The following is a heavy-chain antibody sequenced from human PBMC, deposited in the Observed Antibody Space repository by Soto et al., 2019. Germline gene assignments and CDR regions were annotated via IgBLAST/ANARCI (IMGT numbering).Heavy chain of an antibody. Sequence: SVKVSCKASRGTFSSYAISWVRQAPGQGLEWMGGIIPIFGTANYAQKFQGRVTITADESTSTAYMELSSLRSEDTAVYYCAGRHYDSSGYYSRFSFDYWGQGTLVTVSS. CDR3: AGRHYDSSGYYSRFSFDY. V-gene: IGHV1-69*13. CDR2: IIPIFGTA. D-gene: IGHD3-22*01. CDR1: RGTFSSYA. J-gene: IGHJ4*02.